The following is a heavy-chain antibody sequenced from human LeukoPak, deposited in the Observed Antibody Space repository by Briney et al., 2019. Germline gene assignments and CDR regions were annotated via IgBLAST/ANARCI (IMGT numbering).Heavy chain of an antibody. V-gene: IGHV4-34*01. CDR3: ARGGHIVVVTANYWYFDL. D-gene: IGHD2-21*02. CDR2: INHSGST. J-gene: IGHJ2*01. CDR1: GVTFSGYY. Sequence: SETLSLTCAAYGVTFSGYYWSWIRQPPGKGLEWIAEINHSGSTNYNPSLMSRLTISVDTSKIQFSLKLSSVTAADTAVYYCARGGHIVVVTANYWYFDLWGRGTLVTVSS.